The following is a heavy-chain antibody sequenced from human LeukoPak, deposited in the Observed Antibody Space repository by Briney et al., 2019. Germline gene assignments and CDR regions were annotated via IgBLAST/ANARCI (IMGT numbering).Heavy chain of an antibody. Sequence: PGRSLRLSCAASGYTFSSYAIHWVRQTPGKGLEWVAVISYDGSNQYYAESVKGRFTISRDNSKNTVYLQMNNLRAEDTAFYYCASRPAGETYFAVFDYWGQGTLVTVSS. CDR1: GYTFSSYA. J-gene: IGHJ4*02. CDR3: ASRPAGETYFAVFDY. V-gene: IGHV3-30-3*01. D-gene: IGHD2-8*01. CDR2: ISYDGSNQ.